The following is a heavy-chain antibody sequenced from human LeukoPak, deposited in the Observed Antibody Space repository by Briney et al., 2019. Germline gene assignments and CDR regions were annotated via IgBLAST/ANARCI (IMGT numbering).Heavy chain of an antibody. CDR2: MNPNSGNT. CDR3: AKDGRGYSYGRHGGLNY. D-gene: IGHD5-18*01. Sequence: ASVKVSCKASGYTFTSYDINWVRQATGQGLEWMGWMNPNSGNTGYAQKFQGRVTMTRNTSISTAYMELSSLRSEDTAVYYCAKDGRGYSYGRHGGLNYWGQGTLVTVSS. V-gene: IGHV1-8*01. CDR1: GYTFTSYD. J-gene: IGHJ4*02.